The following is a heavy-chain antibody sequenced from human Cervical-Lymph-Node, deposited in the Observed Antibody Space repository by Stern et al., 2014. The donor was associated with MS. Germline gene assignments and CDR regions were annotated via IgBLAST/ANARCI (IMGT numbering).Heavy chain of an antibody. J-gene: IGHJ4*02. Sequence: EQLVESGPGLVKPSQTLSLTCTVSGGSISSGGYYWSWIRQHPGKGLEWIGYIYYSGRTYYNPSLKSRVTISVDTSKNQFSLKLSSVTAADTAVYYCARVSYDFWSGYYVFDYWGQGTLVTVSS. CDR1: GGSISSGGYY. D-gene: IGHD3-3*01. V-gene: IGHV4-31*03. CDR3: ARVSYDFWSGYYVFDY. CDR2: IYYSGRT.